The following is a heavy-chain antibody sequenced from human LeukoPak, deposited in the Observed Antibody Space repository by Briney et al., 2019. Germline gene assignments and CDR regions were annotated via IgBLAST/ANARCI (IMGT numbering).Heavy chain of an antibody. D-gene: IGHD2-8*01. J-gene: IGHJ6*02. CDR3: ARDRHCVNGVCHSPAGMDV. Sequence: GGSLRLSCETAGFTFSSYVMHWVRRTPGKGLVWVSRISHDGIISYADSVKGRFTISRDNAKNTLTLQMNSLRVEDTAVYYCARDRHCVNGVCHSPAGMDVWGQGTTVTVSS. V-gene: IGHV3-74*01. CDR2: ISHDGII. CDR1: GFTFSSYV.